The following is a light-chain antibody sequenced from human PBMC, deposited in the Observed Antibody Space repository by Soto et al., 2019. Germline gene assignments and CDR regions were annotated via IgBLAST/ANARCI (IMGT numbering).Light chain of an antibody. CDR3: QQYGTSLT. J-gene: IGKJ3*01. Sequence: EVVMTQSPATVPVSLGGRVTLSCGASQSISSYLAWYQQKPGLAPRLLIYDASSRATGIPDRFSGSGSGTDFTLTISRLEPEDFAVYYYQQYGTSLTFGPGTKVDIK. CDR2: DAS. V-gene: IGKV3D-20*01. CDR1: QSISSY.